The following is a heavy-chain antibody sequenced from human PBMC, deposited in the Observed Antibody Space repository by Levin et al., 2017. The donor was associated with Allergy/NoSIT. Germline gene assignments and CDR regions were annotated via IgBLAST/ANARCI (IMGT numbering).Heavy chain of an antibody. V-gene: IGHV3-30-3*01. CDR3: ARDSGRNYPPIDAFDI. CDR2: ISYDGSNK. Sequence: GGFLRLSCAASGFTFSSYAMHWVRQAPGKGLEWVAVISYDGSNKYYADSVKGRFTISRDNSKNTLYLQMNSLRAEDTAVYYCARDSGRNYPPIDAFDIWGQGTMVTVSS. D-gene: IGHD1-7*01. CDR1: GFTFSSYA. J-gene: IGHJ3*02.